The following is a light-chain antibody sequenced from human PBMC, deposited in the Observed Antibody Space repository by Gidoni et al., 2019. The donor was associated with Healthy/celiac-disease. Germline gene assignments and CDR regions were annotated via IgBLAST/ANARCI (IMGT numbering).Light chain of an antibody. V-gene: IGKV3-11*01. J-gene: IGKJ5*01. CDR2: DAS. CDR3: QQRSNWPIT. Sequence: EIVLTQSPATLSLSPGERATLSCRASQSVSSYLAWYQQKPGQAPRLLIYDASNRATGIPARFSGSGSGTDFTLTISSLEPEEFAVYYCQQRSNWPITCXQXTRLEIK. CDR1: QSVSSY.